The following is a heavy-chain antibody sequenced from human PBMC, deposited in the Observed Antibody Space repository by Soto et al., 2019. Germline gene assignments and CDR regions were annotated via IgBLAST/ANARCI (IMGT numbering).Heavy chain of an antibody. V-gene: IGHV1-69*10. Sequence: SVKVSCKASGGSNNYAVSWVRQAPGQGLEWMGVTIPELGTSNYAQRLQGRVTITVDKATNTAYLNLTTLTSEDTAIYYCARTSMTRIDYWGQGTLVTVS. CDR3: ARTSMTRIDY. D-gene: IGHD4-17*01. CDR2: TIPELGTS. CDR1: GGSNNYA. J-gene: IGHJ4*02.